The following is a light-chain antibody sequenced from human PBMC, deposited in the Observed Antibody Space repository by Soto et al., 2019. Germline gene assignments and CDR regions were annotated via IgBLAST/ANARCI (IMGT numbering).Light chain of an antibody. CDR3: QDYDSYSGT. Sequence: DIQMTQSPSTLSASVGDRVTITYRASQSINSWLAWYQQKPGKAPRLLIYRASSLEGGVPSRFSGSGSGAAFTLTISSLQPDDFATYYCQDYDSYSGTFGPGTKVDIK. CDR1: QSINSW. V-gene: IGKV1-5*03. CDR2: RAS. J-gene: IGKJ3*01.